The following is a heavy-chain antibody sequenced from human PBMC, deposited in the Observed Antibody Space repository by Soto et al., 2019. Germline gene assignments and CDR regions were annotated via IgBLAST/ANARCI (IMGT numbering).Heavy chain of an antibody. J-gene: IGHJ4*02. CDR2: ISGSGGST. D-gene: IGHD2-2*01. Sequence: EVQLLESGGGLVQPGGSLRLSCAASGFTFSSYAMSWVRQAPGKGLEWVSAISGSGGSTYYADSVKGRFTISRDNSKNTLYLQMNSLRAEDTAVYYCAKGRIPARSSFYYFDYWGQGTLVTVSS. V-gene: IGHV3-23*01. CDR1: GFTFSSYA. CDR3: AKGRIPARSSFYYFDY.